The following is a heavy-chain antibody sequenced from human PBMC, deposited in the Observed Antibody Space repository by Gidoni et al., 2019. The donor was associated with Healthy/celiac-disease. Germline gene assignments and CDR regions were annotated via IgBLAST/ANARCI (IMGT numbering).Heavy chain of an antibody. J-gene: IGHJ5*02. Sequence: EVQLLESGGGLVQPGGSLRLYGAASGFNFISYAMSWVRQAPGKGLEWVSAISGSGGSTYYSDSVKGRFTISIDNSKNTLYLQMNSLSAEDTAVYFCAKVRGKVFGVVAGWFDPWGQGTLVTVSS. CDR1: GFNFISYA. D-gene: IGHD3-3*01. V-gene: IGHV3-23*01. CDR2: ISGSGGST. CDR3: AKVRGKVFGVVAGWFDP.